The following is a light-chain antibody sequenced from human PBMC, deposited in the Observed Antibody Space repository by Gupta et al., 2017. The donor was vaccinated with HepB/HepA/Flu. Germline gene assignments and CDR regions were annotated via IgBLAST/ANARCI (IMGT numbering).Light chain of an antibody. Sequence: VMMTQSPLSLPVTLGQPASICCRSSQSRRDRDGKTYWNGFQQRPGQAPRRLIYKVSNRDAGVADRFSGSGSGTNLTLKISRVQDDDIAVYYCRQCTHWPPYTCGQGTKLEIK. V-gene: IGKV2-30*01. CDR2: KVS. J-gene: IGKJ2*01. CDR1: QSRRDRDGKTY. CDR3: RQCTHWPPYT.